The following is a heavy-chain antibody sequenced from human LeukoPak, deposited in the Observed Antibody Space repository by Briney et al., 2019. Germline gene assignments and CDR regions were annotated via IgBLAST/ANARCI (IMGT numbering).Heavy chain of an antibody. CDR3: ASTPKFGGVIIGYYGMDV. CDR1: GYTFTGYY. J-gene: IGHJ6*02. Sequence: ASVKVSCKASGYTFTGYYMHWVRQAPGQGLEWMGWINPNSGGTNYAQKFQGRVTMTRDTSISTAYMELSRLRSDDTAVYYCASTPKFGGVIIGYYGMDVWGQGTTVTVSS. D-gene: IGHD3-16*01. CDR2: INPNSGGT. V-gene: IGHV1-2*02.